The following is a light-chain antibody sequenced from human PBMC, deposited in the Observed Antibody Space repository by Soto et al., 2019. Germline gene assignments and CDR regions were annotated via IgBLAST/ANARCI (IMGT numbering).Light chain of an antibody. CDR1: SSDVGGYNY. CDR3: CSYAGSYTYV. Sequence: QSALTQPRSVSGSPGQSVTISCTGTSSDVGGYNYLSWYQQHPGKAPKLMIYDVNKRPSGVPDRFSGSKSGNTASLTISGLQAEDEADYYCCSYAGSYTYVFGTGTKV. V-gene: IGLV2-11*01. J-gene: IGLJ1*01. CDR2: DVN.